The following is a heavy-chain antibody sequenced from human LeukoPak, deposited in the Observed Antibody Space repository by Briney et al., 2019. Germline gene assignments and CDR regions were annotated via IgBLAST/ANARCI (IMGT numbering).Heavy chain of an antibody. D-gene: IGHD2-2*01. V-gene: IGHV3-23*01. CDR1: GFTFRSYA. CDR2: ISGDGVNT. CDR3: AKDVPPNVVVAGAMFDY. Sequence: GGSLRLSCAASGFTFRSYAMSWVRQAPGKGLEWVSTISGDGVNTHYADSVKGRHTISRDNSKNTLYLQMNSLRAEDTALYYCAKDVPPNVVVAGAMFDYWGQGTLVTVSS. J-gene: IGHJ4*02.